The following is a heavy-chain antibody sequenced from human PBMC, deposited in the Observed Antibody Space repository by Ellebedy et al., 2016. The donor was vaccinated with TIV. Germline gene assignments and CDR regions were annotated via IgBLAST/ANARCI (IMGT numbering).Heavy chain of an antibody. V-gene: IGHV4-59*08. CDR3: ARHMVRIRLGMDV. CDR1: GGSINNYY. D-gene: IGHD3-10*01. CDR2: IYYSGST. J-gene: IGHJ6*02. Sequence: PSETLSLTCIVSGGSINNYYWTWLRQPPGKGLEWIGYIYYSGSTKYNPSLESRVTMSVETSKNQFSLELTSVTAADTAVYYCARHMVRIRLGMDVWGQGTTVTVSS.